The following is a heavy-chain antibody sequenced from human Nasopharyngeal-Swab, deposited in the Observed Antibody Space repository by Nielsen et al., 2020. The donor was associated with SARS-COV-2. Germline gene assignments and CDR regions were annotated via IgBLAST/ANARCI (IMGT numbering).Heavy chain of an antibody. Sequence: GESLKISLAASGFTLSSYAMHWVRQAPGKGLEWVAVISPYETKKDYADSVKGRFSVSRDNSKNTVYLQMSSLRSEDTAIYYCVRDSRKYCRNIDCYMGNWFDPWGQGTLVTVSS. CDR2: ISPYETKK. D-gene: IGHD2-21*02. J-gene: IGHJ5*02. CDR1: GFTLSSYA. V-gene: IGHV3-30-3*01. CDR3: VRDSRKYCRNIDCYMGNWFDP.